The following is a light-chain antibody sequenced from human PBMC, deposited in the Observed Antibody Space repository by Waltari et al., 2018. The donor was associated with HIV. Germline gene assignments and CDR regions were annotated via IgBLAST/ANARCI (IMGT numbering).Light chain of an antibody. Sequence: QSALTQPASVSGSPGQSLTISCTGTSSDVGGYNHVSWYQQHPGKAPRLMISDVTKRPSGISNRFSGSKSGNTASLTISGLQAEDEADYYCCSYAGSRTYVFGSGTKVTVL. CDR1: SSDVGGYNH. CDR3: CSYAGSRTYV. J-gene: IGLJ1*01. V-gene: IGLV2-23*02. CDR2: DVT.